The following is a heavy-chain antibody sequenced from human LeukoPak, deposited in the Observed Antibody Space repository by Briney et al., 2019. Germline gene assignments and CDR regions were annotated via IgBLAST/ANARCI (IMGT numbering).Heavy chain of an antibody. CDR2: ISGSGGST. D-gene: IGHD6-13*01. Sequence: GGSLRLSCAASGFTFSSYAMSWVRQAPGKGLEWVSAISGSGGSTYYADSVKGRFTISRDNSKNTLYLQMNSLRAEDTAVYYCAKVPLGYSSSWYEFYYWGQGTLVTVSS. V-gene: IGHV3-23*01. J-gene: IGHJ4*02. CDR3: AKVPLGYSSSWYEFYY. CDR1: GFTFSSYA.